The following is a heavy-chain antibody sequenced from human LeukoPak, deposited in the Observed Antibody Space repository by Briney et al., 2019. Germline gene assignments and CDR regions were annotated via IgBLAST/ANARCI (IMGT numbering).Heavy chain of an antibody. D-gene: IGHD1-1*01. CDR2: LHYSGRT. V-gene: IGHV4-59*01. Sequence: SETLSLTCSVSDGSISSCCGNWFRQPPGKGLEWIGYLHYSGRTNYNPSLKSRVTISVDTSKNQFSLKLSSVTAADTAVYYCARGGFLDPFDPWGQGTLVTVSS. CDR1: DGSISSCC. J-gene: IGHJ5*02. CDR3: ARGGFLDPFDP.